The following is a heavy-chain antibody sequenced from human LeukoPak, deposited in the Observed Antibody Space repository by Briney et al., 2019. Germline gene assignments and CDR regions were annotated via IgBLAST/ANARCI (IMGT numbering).Heavy chain of an antibody. CDR3: ARGVYDSSGYYLGAFDI. V-gene: IGHV3-30*19. J-gene: IGHJ3*02. CDR2: ISYDGSNK. Sequence: PGGSLRLSCAASGFTFSSYGMHWVRQAPGKGLEWVAVISYDGSNKYYADSVKGRFTISRDNSKNTLYLQMNSLRAEDTAVYYCARGVYDSSGYYLGAFDIWGQGTMVTVSS. D-gene: IGHD3-22*01. CDR1: GFTFSSYG.